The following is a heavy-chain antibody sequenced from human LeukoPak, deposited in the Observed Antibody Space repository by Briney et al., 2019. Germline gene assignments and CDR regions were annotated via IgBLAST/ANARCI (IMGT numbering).Heavy chain of an antibody. CDR3: GRDPKLGIRGYTYGYIDF. V-gene: IGHV7-4-1*02. CDR1: GYTFTSYA. CDR2: INTNTGNP. D-gene: IGHD5-18*01. Sequence: ASVKVSCKASGYTFTSYAMNWVRQAPGQGLGWMGWINTNTGNPTYAQGFTGRFVFSLDTSVNTAYLQITGLKADDTAVYYCGRDPKLGIRGYTYGYIDFWGQGTLVTVAS. J-gene: IGHJ4*02.